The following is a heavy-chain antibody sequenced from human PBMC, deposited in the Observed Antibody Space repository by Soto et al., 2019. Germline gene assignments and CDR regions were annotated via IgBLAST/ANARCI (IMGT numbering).Heavy chain of an antibody. D-gene: IGHD2-2*01. CDR3: AIRIVLVPAAYYYYYGMDV. V-gene: IGHV1-69*12. Sequence: QVQLVQSGAEVKKPGSSVKVSCKASGGTFSSYAISWVRQAPGQGLEWMGGIIPIFGTANYAQKFQGRVTITADESTSTAYMELSSLRSEDTAVYYCAIRIVLVPAAYYYYYGMDVWGQGTTVTVSS. CDR2: IIPIFGTA. J-gene: IGHJ6*02. CDR1: GGTFSSYA.